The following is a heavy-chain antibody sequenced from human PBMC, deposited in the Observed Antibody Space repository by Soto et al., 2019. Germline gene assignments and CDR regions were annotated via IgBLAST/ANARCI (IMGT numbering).Heavy chain of an antibody. CDR3: ARGASGSYYGQFDY. CDR1: GGSVSSGSYY. D-gene: IGHD1-26*01. J-gene: IGHJ4*02. V-gene: IGHV4-61*01. Sequence: SETLSLTCTVSGGSVSSGSYYWSWIRQPPGKGLEWIGYIYYSGSTNYNPSLKSRVTISVDTSKNQFSLRLSSVTAADTAVYYCARGASGSYYGQFDYWGQGTLVTVS. CDR2: IYYSGST.